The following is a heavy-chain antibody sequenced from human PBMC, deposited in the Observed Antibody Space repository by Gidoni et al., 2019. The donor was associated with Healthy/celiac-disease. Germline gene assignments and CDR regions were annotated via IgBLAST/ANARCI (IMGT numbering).Heavy chain of an antibody. CDR3: ARDYYYYGMDV. J-gene: IGHJ6*02. CDR2: IWYDGSNK. CDR1: GVTFSSYG. Sequence: QVQLVESGGGGVQPGRSLRLSWSAAGVTFSSYGMHWVRQAPGKGLVWVAVIWYDGSNKYYADSVKGRFTISRDNSKNTLYLQMNSLRAEDTAVYYCARDYYYYGMDVWGQGTTVTVSS. V-gene: IGHV3-33*01.